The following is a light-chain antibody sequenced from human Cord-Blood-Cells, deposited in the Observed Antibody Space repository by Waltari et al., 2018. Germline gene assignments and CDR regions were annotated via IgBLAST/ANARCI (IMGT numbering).Light chain of an antibody. CDR2: GAS. J-gene: IGKJ3*01. CDR1: QSVSST. V-gene: IGKV3-15*01. CDR3: QQYNNWPLFT. Sequence: EIVMPQSPATLSVSPGERANLSCRASQSVSSTLAWYQQKPGQAPRLLIYGASTRATGIPARFSGSGSGTEFTLTISSLQSEDFAVYYCQQYNNWPLFTFGPGTKVDIK.